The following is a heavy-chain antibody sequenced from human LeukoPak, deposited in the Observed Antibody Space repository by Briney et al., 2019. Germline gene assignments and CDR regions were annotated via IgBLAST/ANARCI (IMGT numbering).Heavy chain of an antibody. CDR2: ITSSSSYI. CDR1: GFTFNTYN. D-gene: IGHD3-22*01. Sequence: GGSLRLSCAASGFTFNTYNMNWVRQAPGQGLEWVSSITSSSSYIYYADSVKGRFTISRDNAKNSLYLQMNSLRAEDTAVYYCATAYYYDSSGYSGAFDIWAKGQWSPSLQ. CDR3: ATAYYYDSSGYSGAFDI. V-gene: IGHV3-21*04. J-gene: IGHJ3*02.